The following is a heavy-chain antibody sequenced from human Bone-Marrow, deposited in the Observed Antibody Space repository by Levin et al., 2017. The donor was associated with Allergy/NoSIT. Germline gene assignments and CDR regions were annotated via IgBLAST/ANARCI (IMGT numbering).Heavy chain of an antibody. CDR3: ARTSGIYLRFDH. J-gene: IGHJ4*02. Sequence: PGGSLRLSCAASGFTVSSNYMSWVRQAPGKGLEWVSVIYSGGSTYYADSVKGRLTISRDNSKNTLYLQMNSLRAEDTAVYYCARTSGIYLRFDHWGQGTLVTVSS. CDR2: IYSGGST. V-gene: IGHV3-66*01. D-gene: IGHD1-26*01. CDR1: GFTVSSNY.